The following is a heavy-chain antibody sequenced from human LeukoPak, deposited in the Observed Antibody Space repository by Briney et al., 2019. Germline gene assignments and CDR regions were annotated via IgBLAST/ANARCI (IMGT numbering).Heavy chain of an antibody. Sequence: AAGSLRLSCAASGFAFSNFAMSWVRQAPGQGLEWVSAMSGSGYYTYYVESVKGRFTISRDNFKNKLYLHMNSLRADDTAVYYCAKMEGQRLYDYCMDVWGRGTTVTVSS. CDR1: GFAFSNFA. CDR2: MSGSGYYT. CDR3: AKMEGQRLYDYCMDV. V-gene: IGHV3-23*01. D-gene: IGHD3-3*01. J-gene: IGHJ6*03.